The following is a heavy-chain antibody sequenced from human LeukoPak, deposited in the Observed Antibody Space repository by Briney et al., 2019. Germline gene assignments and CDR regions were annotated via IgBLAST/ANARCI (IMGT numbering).Heavy chain of an antibody. Sequence: SETLSLTCTVSGGSISSYYWSWIRQPPGKRLEWIGYIYYSGSTNYNPSLKSRVTISVDTSKNQFSLKLSSVTAADTAVYYCARDQSGYSYGSFDYWGQGTLVTVSS. V-gene: IGHV4-59*01. CDR2: IYYSGST. CDR1: GGSISSYY. CDR3: ARDQSGYSYGSFDY. J-gene: IGHJ4*02. D-gene: IGHD5-18*01.